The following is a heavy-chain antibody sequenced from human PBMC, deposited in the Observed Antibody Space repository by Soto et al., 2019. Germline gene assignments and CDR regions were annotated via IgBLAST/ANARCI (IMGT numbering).Heavy chain of an antibody. V-gene: IGHV5-51*01. J-gene: IGHJ6*02. CDR3: ARLNGYCISTNCHGYYGMDV. CDR2: IYPGDSDT. Sequence: GESLKISCKGAEYSFTSYWSGWVRKKTGKGLEWMGIIYPGDSDTRYNPSLLSRVTISVDTSKNEFSLRLSSVTAADTAVYYCARLNGYCISTNCHGYYGMDVWGQGTTVTVSS. CDR1: EYSFTSYW. D-gene: IGHD2-2*03.